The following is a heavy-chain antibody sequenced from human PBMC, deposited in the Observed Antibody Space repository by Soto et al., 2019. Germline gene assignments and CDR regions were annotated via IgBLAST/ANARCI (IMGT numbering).Heavy chain of an antibody. J-gene: IGHJ6*02. CDR2: IIPILGIA. CDR1: GGTFSSYT. D-gene: IGHD3-10*01. CDR3: ARGYYGSGDYGMDV. Sequence: QVQLVQSGAEVKKPGSSVKVSCKASGGTFSSYTISWVRQAPGQGLEWMGRIIPILGIANYAQKFQGRVTITADKSTSTGYMELSSLRSEDTAVYYCARGYYGSGDYGMDVWGQGTTVTVSS. V-gene: IGHV1-69*02.